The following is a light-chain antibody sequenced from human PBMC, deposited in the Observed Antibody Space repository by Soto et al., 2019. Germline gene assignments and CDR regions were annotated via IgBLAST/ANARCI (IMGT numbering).Light chain of an antibody. V-gene: IGLV3-21*02. Sequence: SYELTQPPSVSVAPGQTATVSCGGNNIGGKNVHWYQQKPGQAPVLVVYDDSDRPSGIPERFSGSNSGNMATLTISRVEAGDEADYYCQVWDTNSDYVFGSGTKV. J-gene: IGLJ1*01. CDR3: QVWDTNSDYV. CDR2: DDS. CDR1: NIGGKN.